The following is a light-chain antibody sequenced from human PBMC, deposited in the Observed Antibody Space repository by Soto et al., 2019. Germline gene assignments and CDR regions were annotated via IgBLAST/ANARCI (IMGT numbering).Light chain of an antibody. J-gene: IGKJ1*01. Sequence: IVLTQSQGTLSLSPGERATLSCRASQSVSRGYFAWFQQKPGQAPRLLIYATSSRATGIPDRFSGSGSGTDFSLTISRLEPEDFAVYYCQQYYNSRTFGQGTKVEIK. CDR3: QQYYNSRT. CDR1: QSVSRGY. CDR2: ATS. V-gene: IGKV3-20*01.